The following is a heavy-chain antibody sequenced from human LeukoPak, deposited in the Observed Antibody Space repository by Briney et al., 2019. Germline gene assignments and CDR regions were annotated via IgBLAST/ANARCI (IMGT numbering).Heavy chain of an antibody. J-gene: IGHJ4*02. CDR1: GFTFSNYA. D-gene: IGHD3-9*01. V-gene: IGHV3-66*01. CDR3: ARGLRTQYYDILTGYPHRYYFDY. Sequence: GRSLRLSCAASGFTFSNYAMSWVRQAPGKGLEWVSAIYSGGSTYYADSVKGRFTISRDNSKNTLYLQMNSLRAEDTAVYYCARGLRTQYYDILTGYPHRYYFDYWGQGTLVTVSS. CDR2: IYSGGST.